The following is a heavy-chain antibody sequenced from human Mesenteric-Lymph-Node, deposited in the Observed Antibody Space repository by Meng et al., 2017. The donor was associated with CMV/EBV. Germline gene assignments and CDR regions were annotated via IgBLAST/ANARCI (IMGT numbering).Heavy chain of an antibody. CDR2: IYSGGSG. CDR1: GFTVSSNY. Sequence: GESLKISCAASGFTVSSNYMTWVRQPPGKGLEWVSVIYSGGSGDYADSVKGRFTISRDTSKNTPYLQMNSLRVEDTADYYCARGPRGSGWYGVDYWGQGMLVTVSS. CDR3: ARGPRGSGWYGVDY. J-gene: IGHJ4*02. D-gene: IGHD6-19*01. V-gene: IGHV3-53*01.